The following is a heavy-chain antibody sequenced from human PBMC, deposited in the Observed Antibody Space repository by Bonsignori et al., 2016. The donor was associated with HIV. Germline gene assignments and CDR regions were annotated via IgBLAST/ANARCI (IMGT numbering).Heavy chain of an antibody. CDR2: IRYDGSNK. Sequence: GGSLRLSCAASGFSFSSFAMHWVRQAPGRGLEWVAFIRYDGSNKYYADSVKGRFTISRDNSKNTLYLQMNSLRAEDTAVYYCAKPQDYAWETYFDYWGQGTLVTVSS. V-gene: IGHV3-30*02. J-gene: IGHJ4*02. D-gene: IGHD3-16*01. CDR3: AKPQDYAWETYFDY. CDR1: GFSFSSFA.